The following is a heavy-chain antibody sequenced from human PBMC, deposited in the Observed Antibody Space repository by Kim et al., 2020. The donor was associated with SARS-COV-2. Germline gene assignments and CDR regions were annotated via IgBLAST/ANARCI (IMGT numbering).Heavy chain of an antibody. CDR2: ISYDGSNK. CDR1: GFTFSSYG. Sequence: GGSLRLSCAASGFTFSSYGMHWVRQAPGKGLEWVAVISYDGSNKYYADSVKGRFTISRDNSKNTLYLQMNSLRAEDTAVYYCAKAVYSSSWYDNYYYYYGMDVWGQGTTVTVSS. CDR3: AKAVYSSSWYDNYYYYYGMDV. J-gene: IGHJ6*02. D-gene: IGHD6-13*01. V-gene: IGHV3-30*18.